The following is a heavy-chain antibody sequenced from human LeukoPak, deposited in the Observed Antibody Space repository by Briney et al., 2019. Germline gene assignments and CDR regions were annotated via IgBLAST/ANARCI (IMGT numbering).Heavy chain of an antibody. CDR3: ASQIAAAGTKDYYYYYINV. Sequence: ASVKVSCKASGYSFTGYYIHWVRQAPGQGLEWMGWINPKNGGTNSAQKFQGRVTMTRDTSITTAYMEVSRLRSDDTAVYYCASQIAAAGTKDYYYYYINVWSKGTTVIVSS. D-gene: IGHD6-13*01. CDR1: GYSFTGYY. CDR2: INPKNGGT. J-gene: IGHJ6*03. V-gene: IGHV1-2*02.